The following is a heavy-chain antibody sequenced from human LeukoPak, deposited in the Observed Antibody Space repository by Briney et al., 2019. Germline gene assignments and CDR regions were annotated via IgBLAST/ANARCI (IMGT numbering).Heavy chain of an antibody. Sequence: GASVKVSCKASGYTFTGYYMHWVRQAPGQGLEWMGWINPNSGGTNYAQKFQGRVTMTRDTSISTAYMELSRLRSDDTAVNYCARDSDYYDSSGYYSDAFDIWGQGTMVTVSS. CDR3: ARDSDYYDSSGYYSDAFDI. CDR1: GYTFTGYY. D-gene: IGHD3-22*01. CDR2: INPNSGGT. V-gene: IGHV1-2*02. J-gene: IGHJ3*02.